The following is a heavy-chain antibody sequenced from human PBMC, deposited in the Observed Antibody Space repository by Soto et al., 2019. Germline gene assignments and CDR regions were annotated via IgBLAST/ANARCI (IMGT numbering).Heavy chain of an antibody. CDR1: GYSFTSYW. J-gene: IGHJ6*02. CDR2: IYPGDSDT. D-gene: IGHD6-6*01. Sequence: ESLKISCKGSGYSFTSYWIGWVRQMPGKGLEWMGIIYPGDSDTRYSPSFQGQVTISADKSISTAYLQWSSLKASDTAMYYCARQYDSSSQFYYYYGMDVWGQGTTVTVS. CDR3: ARQYDSSSQFYYYYGMDV. V-gene: IGHV5-51*01.